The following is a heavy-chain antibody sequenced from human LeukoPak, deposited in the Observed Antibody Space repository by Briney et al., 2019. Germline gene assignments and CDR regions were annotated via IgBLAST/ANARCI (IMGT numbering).Heavy chain of an antibody. CDR1: GFTFSSYW. D-gene: IGHD3-22*01. V-gene: IGHV3-7*01. CDR2: IKQDGSEK. CDR3: AREGDYYDSSGPAAFDI. J-gene: IGHJ3*02. Sequence: GGSLRLSCAASGFTFSSYWMSWVRQAPGKGLEWVANIKQDGSEKYYVDSVKGRFTISRDNAKNSLYLQMNSLRAEDTAVYYCAREGDYYDSSGPAAFDIWGQGTMVTVSS.